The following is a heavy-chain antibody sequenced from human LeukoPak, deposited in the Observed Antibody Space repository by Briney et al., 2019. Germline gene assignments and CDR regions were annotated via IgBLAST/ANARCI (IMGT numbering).Heavy chain of an antibody. V-gene: IGHV4-30-2*01. D-gene: IGHD4/OR15-4a*01. CDR1: GGSISSGGYS. J-gene: IGHJ4*02. CDR3: ARDLTRSGYFDY. CDR2: IYHSGST. Sequence: SETLSLTCAVSGGSISSGGYSWSWIRQPPGKGLEWIGYIYHSGSTYYNPSLKSRVTISVDRSKNQFSLKLSSVTAADTAVYYCARDLTRSGYFDYWGQGTLVTVSS.